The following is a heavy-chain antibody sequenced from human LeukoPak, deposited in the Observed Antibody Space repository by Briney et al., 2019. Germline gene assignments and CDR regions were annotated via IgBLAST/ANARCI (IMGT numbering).Heavy chain of an antibody. J-gene: IGHJ4*02. D-gene: IGHD3-9*01. CDR1: GLTFSTYN. CDR3: ARGHYDVLTSTYKWTPDY. Sequence: SGGSLRLSCAASGLTFSTYNMNWVRQAPGKGLEWVSSITSGGGYTYYADSVKGRFTTSRDNAKNSLSLRLDSLRAEDTAVYYCARGHYDVLTSTYKWTPDYWGQGTLVTVSS. V-gene: IGHV3-21*06. CDR2: ITSGGGYT.